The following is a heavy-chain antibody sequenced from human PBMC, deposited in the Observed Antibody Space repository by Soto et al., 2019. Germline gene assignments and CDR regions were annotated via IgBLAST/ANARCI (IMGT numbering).Heavy chain of an antibody. CDR1: GFTFSSYG. CDR3: ARAIGYCSGGSCYYYYGMDV. J-gene: IGHJ6*02. Sequence: GSLRLSCAASGFTFSSYGMHWVRQAPGKGLEWVAVIWYDGSNKYYADSVKGRFTISRDNSKNTLYLQMNSLRAEDTAVYYCARAIGYCSGGSCYYYYGMDVWGQGTTVTVSS. D-gene: IGHD2-15*01. V-gene: IGHV3-33*01. CDR2: IWYDGSNK.